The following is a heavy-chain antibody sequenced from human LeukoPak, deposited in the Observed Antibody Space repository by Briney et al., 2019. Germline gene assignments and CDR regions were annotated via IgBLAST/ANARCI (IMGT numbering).Heavy chain of an antibody. CDR2: INHSGST. D-gene: IGHD3-9*01. CDR1: GGSISSSIYY. J-gene: IGHJ4*02. CDR3: ARGRVLRYFDWLSNPPDY. Sequence: SETLSITCTVSGGSISSSIYYWGWIRQPPGKGLEWIGEINHSGSTNYNPSLKSRVTISVDTSKNQFSLKLSSVTAADTAVYYCARGRVLRYFDWLSNPPDYWGQGTLVTVSS. V-gene: IGHV4-39*07.